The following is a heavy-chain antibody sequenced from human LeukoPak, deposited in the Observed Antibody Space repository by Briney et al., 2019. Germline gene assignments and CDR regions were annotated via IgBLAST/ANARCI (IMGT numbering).Heavy chain of an antibody. CDR1: GYTLSSYG. CDR3: ARDQVGATTFDY. Sequence: GASVKVSCKASGYTLSSYGISWVRQAPGQGLAWMGWISAYNGDTNYAQNLQGRVTMTTDTSTSTAYMELRSLRSDDTAVYYCARDQVGATTFDYWGQGTLVTVSS. V-gene: IGHV1-18*01. J-gene: IGHJ4*02. CDR2: ISAYNGDT. D-gene: IGHD1-26*01.